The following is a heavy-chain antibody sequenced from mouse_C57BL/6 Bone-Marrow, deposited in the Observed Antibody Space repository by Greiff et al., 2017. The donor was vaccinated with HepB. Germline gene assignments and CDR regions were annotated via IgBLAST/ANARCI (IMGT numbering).Heavy chain of an antibody. J-gene: IGHJ3*01. D-gene: IGHD1-1*01. V-gene: IGHV1-82*01. CDR3: AGRDDSTPMAY. Sequence: VQLQQSGPELVKPGASVKISCKASGFAFSSSWMNWVKQRPGKGLEWIGRIYPGDGDTNYNRKFTGKATLTADNSSSTAYMQLSSLTSEDSAVYFGAGRDDSTPMAYGGQGTLVTVSA. CDR1: GFAFSSSW. CDR2: IYPGDGDT.